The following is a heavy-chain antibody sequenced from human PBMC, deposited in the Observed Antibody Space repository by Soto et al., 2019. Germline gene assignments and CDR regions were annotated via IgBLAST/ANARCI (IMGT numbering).Heavy chain of an antibody. J-gene: IGHJ6*02. Sequence: QVQLVQSGAEVREPGSSVRVSCKASGGTFGNFIMNWVRQTPGQGLEWMGGIVPMLGTPTYAEKFKGRVRISAAGSTSTTYMELTSMRPDDTAIYYSARNGTYSSSPSNYSGIDVCGPGTTVTVSS. V-gene: IGHV1-69*01. CDR1: GGTFGNFI. CDR3: ARNGTYSSSPSNYSGIDV. CDR2: IVPMLGTP. D-gene: IGHD3-10*01.